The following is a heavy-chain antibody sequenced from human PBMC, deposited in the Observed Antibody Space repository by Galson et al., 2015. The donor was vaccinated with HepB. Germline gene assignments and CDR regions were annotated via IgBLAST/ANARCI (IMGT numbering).Heavy chain of an antibody. CDR2: INTDGSRT. J-gene: IGHJ3*02. CDR3: ARDRGAPDAFDI. Sequence: LRLSCAASGFTFSRYWMHWVRQAPGKGLVWVARINTDGSRTSYADSVKGRFTISRDNAKNTLYLQMNSLRAEDTAVFYCARDRGAPDAFDIWDQGTMVTVSS. V-gene: IGHV3-74*01. D-gene: IGHD3-16*01. CDR1: GFTFSRYW.